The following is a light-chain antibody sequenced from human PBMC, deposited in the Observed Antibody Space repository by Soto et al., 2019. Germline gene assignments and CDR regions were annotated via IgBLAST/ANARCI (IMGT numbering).Light chain of an antibody. CDR1: QSVTTY. CDR3: QPRSNWPPGVT. Sequence: EVVLTQSPATLSLSPGERATLSCTASQSVTTYLAWYQQKPGQAPRLLIYDESTRATGIPARFSGSGSGTDLTLTISSLETEDFAVYYCQPRSNWPPGVTFGPGTKVDIK. CDR2: DES. V-gene: IGKV3-11*01. J-gene: IGKJ3*01.